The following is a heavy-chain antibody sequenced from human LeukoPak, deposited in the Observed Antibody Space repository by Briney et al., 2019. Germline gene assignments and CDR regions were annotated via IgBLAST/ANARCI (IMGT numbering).Heavy chain of an antibody. Sequence: SETLSLTCTVSGDSISSSSYYWGWIRQPPGKGLEWIGSIYYSGSTYYNPSLKSRVTISVDMSKNQFSLNLSFVTAADTAVYYCARRGSDYYGSSGYYYPDYWGQGTLVTVSS. V-gene: IGHV4-39*01. CDR2: IYYSGST. CDR1: GDSISSSSYY. D-gene: IGHD3-22*01. J-gene: IGHJ4*02. CDR3: ARRGSDYYGSSGYYYPDY.